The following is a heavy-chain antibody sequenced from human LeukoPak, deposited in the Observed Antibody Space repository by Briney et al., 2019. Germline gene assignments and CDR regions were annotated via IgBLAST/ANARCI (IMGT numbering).Heavy chain of an antibody. D-gene: IGHD3-22*01. CDR3: AKGGGSGGYYYDSSVGDYFDY. J-gene: IGHJ4*02. V-gene: IGHV3-23*01. CDR1: GFIFSSYG. Sequence: QSGGSLRLPCAASGFIFSSYGINWVRQAPGKGLEWVSGISGSGGSTYYADSVKGRFTISRDNSKNTLYLQMNSLRAEDTAVYYCAKGGGSGGYYYDSSVGDYFDYWGQGTLVTVSS. CDR2: ISGSGGST.